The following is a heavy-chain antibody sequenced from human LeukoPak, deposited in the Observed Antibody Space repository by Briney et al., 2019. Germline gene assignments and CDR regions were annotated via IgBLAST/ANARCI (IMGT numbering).Heavy chain of an antibody. D-gene: IGHD6-6*01. V-gene: IGHV1-46*01. CDR2: INPSGGST. CDR1: GYTFTGYY. Sequence: ASVKVSCKASGYTFTGYYMHWVRQAPGQGLEWMGIINPSGGSTSYAQKFQGRVTMTRDTSTSTVYMELSSLRSEDTAVYYCARDGMAARPSGYFDYWGQGTLVAVSS. CDR3: ARDGMAARPSGYFDY. J-gene: IGHJ4*02.